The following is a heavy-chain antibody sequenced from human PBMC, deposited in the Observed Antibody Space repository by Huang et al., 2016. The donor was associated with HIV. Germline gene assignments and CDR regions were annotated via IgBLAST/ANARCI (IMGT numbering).Heavy chain of an antibody. Sequence: EVQLVESGGGLVKPGGSLRLSCAASGLTFRNAWMSWVRQAPGKGLEWVGRIQSKTDGGTTDYAAPVKGRFSISRDDSKNTLLLQMKSLRSEDTAVYYCTTDIPAAGTGVYWGQGTLVTVSS. D-gene: IGHD6-13*01. CDR3: TTDIPAAGTGVY. J-gene: IGHJ4*02. CDR2: IQSKTDGGTT. V-gene: IGHV3-15*01. CDR1: GLTFRNAW.